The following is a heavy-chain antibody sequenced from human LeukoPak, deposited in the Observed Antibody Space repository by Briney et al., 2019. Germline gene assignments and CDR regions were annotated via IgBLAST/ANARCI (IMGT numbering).Heavy chain of an antibody. CDR2: ISYDGSNK. J-gene: IGHJ4*02. V-gene: IGHV3-30*18. CDR3: AKDRLTIFYYFDY. CDR1: GFTFRSYG. D-gene: IGHD3-9*01. Sequence: GGSLRLSCAASGFTFRSYGMQWVRQAPGKGLEWVAVISYDGSNKYYADSVKGRFTISRDNSKNTLYLQMNSLRAEDTAVYYCAKDRLTIFYYFDYWGQGTLVTVSS.